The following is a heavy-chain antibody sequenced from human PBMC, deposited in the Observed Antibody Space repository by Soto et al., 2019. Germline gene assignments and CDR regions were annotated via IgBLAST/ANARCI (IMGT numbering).Heavy chain of an antibody. D-gene: IGHD6-6*01. CDR3: ARDFIAARTSAAGY. V-gene: IGHV1-18*01. CDR2: ISAYNGNT. Sequence: ASVKVSCKASGYTFTSYGISWVQQAPGQGLEWMGWISAYNGNTNYAQKLQGRVTMTTDTSTSTAYMELRSLRSDDTAVYYCARDFIAARTSAAGYWGQGTLVTVSS. CDR1: GYTFTSYG. J-gene: IGHJ4*02.